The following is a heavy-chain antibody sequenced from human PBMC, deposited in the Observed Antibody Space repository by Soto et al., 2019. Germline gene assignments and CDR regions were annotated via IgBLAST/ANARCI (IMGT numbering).Heavy chain of an antibody. Sequence: EVQLVESGGGLVQPGGSLRLSCAASGFTFNSYWMTWVRQAPGKGLEWVANIKQDGSEKYYVDSVKGRFTISRDNAKNSLYLQMNSLRAGDTAVYCCARGWGLDPWGQGTLVIVSS. J-gene: IGHJ5*02. CDR3: ARGWGLDP. CDR2: IKQDGSEK. V-gene: IGHV3-7*04. D-gene: IGHD1-26*01. CDR1: GFTFNSYW.